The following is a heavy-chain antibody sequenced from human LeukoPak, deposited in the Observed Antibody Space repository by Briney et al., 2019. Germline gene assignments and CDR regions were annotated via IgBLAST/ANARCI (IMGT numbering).Heavy chain of an antibody. CDR2: INPSGGST. V-gene: IGHV1-46*01. D-gene: IGHD5/OR15-5a*01. CDR1: GYTFTNYY. J-gene: IGHJ4*02. Sequence: ASVTVSCKASGYTFTNYYMHWVRQAPGQGLDWVGFINPSGGSTRYAQNFQGRVTMTRDTSTSTIYMELSSLRSEDTAVYYCARDPRGNSVYVFDYWGQGTLVTVSS. CDR3: ARDPRGNSVYVFDY.